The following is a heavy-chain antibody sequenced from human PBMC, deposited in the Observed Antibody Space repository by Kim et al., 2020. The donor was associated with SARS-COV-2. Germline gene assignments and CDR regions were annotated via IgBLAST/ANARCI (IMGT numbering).Heavy chain of an antibody. J-gene: IGHJ6*02. D-gene: IGHD3-22*01. CDR2: ISWNSGSI. Sequence: GGSLRLSCAASGFTFDDYAMHWVRQAPGKGLEWVSGISWNSGSIGYADSVKGRFTISRDNAKNSLYLQMNSLRAEDTALYYCAKDRGDDSSGYPDYYYYYGMDVWGQGTTVTVSS. V-gene: IGHV3-9*01. CDR3: AKDRGDDSSGYPDYYYYYGMDV. CDR1: GFTFDDYA.